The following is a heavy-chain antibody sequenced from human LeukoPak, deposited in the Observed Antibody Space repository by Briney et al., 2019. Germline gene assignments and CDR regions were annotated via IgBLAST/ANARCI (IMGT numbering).Heavy chain of an antibody. V-gene: IGHV4-39*07. D-gene: IGHD1-14*01. CDR3: AREVGNSYYYYYMDV. Sequence: SETLSLTCTVSGGAFSSYIYPWGWIRQPPGKSLEWIGSICHSGTTYYNPALKSRVTISIDTSKNQFSLKLNSVTAADTAVYYCAREVGNSYYYYYMDVWGRGTTVTVSS. CDR1: GGAFSSYIYP. J-gene: IGHJ6*03. CDR2: ICHSGTT.